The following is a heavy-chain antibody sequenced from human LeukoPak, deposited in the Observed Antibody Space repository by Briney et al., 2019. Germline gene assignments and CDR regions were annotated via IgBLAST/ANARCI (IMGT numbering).Heavy chain of an antibody. CDR2: ISLSGVNT. CDR3: AKDRVGLDY. CDR1: GFTFSSSA. J-gene: IGHJ4*02. Sequence: GGSLRLSCAASGFTFSSSAMSWVRQAPGKGLEWVSAISLSGVNTYYADSVKDRLTISRDVSKNTLYLQMNSLRAEDTAVYYCAKDRVGLDYWGQGSLVTVSS. V-gene: IGHV3-23*01. D-gene: IGHD1-26*01.